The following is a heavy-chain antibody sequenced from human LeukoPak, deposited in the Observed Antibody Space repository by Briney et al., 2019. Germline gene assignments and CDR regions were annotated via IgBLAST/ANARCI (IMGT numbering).Heavy chain of an antibody. J-gene: IGHJ4*02. CDR1: GGSISSGSYY. Sequence: SQTLSLTCTVSGGSISSGSYYWSWIRQPAGKGLEWIGRIYTSGSTNYNPSLKSRVTISVDTSKNQFSLKLSSVTAADTAVYYCARSGLQYYYGSGRFDYWGQGTLVTVSS. CDR3: ARSGLQYYYGSGRFDY. V-gene: IGHV4-61*02. CDR2: IYTSGST. D-gene: IGHD3-10*01.